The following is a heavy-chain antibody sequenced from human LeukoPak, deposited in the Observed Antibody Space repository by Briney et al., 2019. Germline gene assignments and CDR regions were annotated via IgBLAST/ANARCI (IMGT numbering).Heavy chain of an antibody. CDR2: ISGSGGST. CDR1: GFTFSSYA. V-gene: IGHV3-23*01. CDR3: AKDRDYCTNNVCPTS. J-gene: IGHJ4*02. D-gene: IGHD2-8*01. Sequence: GGSLRLSCAASGFTFSSYAMSWVRQAPGKGLEWVSGISGSGGSTYYADSVKGRYTISRDNSKNTLYLQMKSLRAEDTAVYYCAKDRDYCTNNVCPTSWGQGTLVTVSS.